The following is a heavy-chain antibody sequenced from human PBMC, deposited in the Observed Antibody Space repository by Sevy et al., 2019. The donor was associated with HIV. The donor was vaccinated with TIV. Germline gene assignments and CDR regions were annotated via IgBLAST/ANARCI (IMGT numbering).Heavy chain of an antibody. D-gene: IGHD2-21*01. CDR3: VRGPNCGVGGCQQISPYCLDV. CDR1: GFTFSDHY. J-gene: IGHJ6*03. Sequence: GGSLRLSCAASGFTFSDHYVDWVRQAPGKGLEWVGRIRNRPNTYTTEYAASGEGRFTISRDDSKNSLYLQMNSLKTEDSAGYYCVRGPNCGVGGCQQISPYCLDVWGKGATVTVSS. CDR2: IRNRPNTYTT. V-gene: IGHV3-72*01.